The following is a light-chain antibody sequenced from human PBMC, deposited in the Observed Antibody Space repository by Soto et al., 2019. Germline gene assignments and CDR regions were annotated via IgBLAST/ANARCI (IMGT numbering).Light chain of an antibody. V-gene: IGLV2-8*01. Sequence: QSVLTQPPSASGSPGQSVTISCTGTSSDVGGYNYVSWYQQHPGKAPKLMIYEVNYRPSGVPDRFSGSKSGNTASLTVSGLQAEDEADYYCSSYAGSNIVIFGGGTKLTVL. J-gene: IGLJ2*01. CDR3: SSYAGSNIVI. CDR1: SSDVGGYNY. CDR2: EVN.